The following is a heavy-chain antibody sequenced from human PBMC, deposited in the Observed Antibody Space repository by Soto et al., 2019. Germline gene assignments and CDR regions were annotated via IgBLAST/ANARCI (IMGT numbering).Heavy chain of an antibody. CDR3: AKAGAGSAGGRDYRYGMDV. D-gene: IGHD3-16*01. CDR1: GFTFSNYA. V-gene: IGHV3-23*01. Sequence: EVQLLESGGDLVQPGGSLRLSCTASGFTFSNYAMIWVRQAPGKGLELVSGIRGSDGNTNYADSVKGRFTISRDNFKNTLYLQMNSLRAEETAVYYCAKAGAGSAGGRDYRYGMDVWGQGTTVTVSS. J-gene: IGHJ6*02. CDR2: IRGSDGNT.